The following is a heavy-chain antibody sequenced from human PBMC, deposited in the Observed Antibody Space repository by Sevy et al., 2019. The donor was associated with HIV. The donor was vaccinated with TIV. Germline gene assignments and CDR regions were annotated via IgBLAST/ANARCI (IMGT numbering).Heavy chain of an antibody. CDR2: ISYDGSNI. D-gene: IGHD2-2*01. CDR3: TKDRVIYCSSISCQEFDY. J-gene: IGHJ4*02. V-gene: IGHV3-30*04. CDR1: GFTFNIYA. Sequence: GGSLRLSCAASGFTFNIYALHWVRQAPGKGLEWVAVISYDGSNIYYAKSVKGRFTISRDNSKNTLYLRMNSLRAEDTAVYYCTKDRVIYCSSISCQEFDYWGQGTLVTVSS.